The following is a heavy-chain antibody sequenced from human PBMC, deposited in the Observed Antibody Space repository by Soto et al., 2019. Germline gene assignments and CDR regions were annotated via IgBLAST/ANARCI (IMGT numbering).Heavy chain of an antibody. D-gene: IGHD3-22*01. V-gene: IGHV4-59*02. Sequence: PSETLSLTCTVSGGSVSSYYWSWIRQPPGKGLEWIGYIYYSGSTNYNPSLKSRVTMSVDTSKNQFSLKLSSVTAADTAVYYCAREGDSSGWYNWFDPWGQGTLVTVSS. J-gene: IGHJ5*02. CDR3: AREGDSSGWYNWFDP. CDR1: GGSVSSYY. CDR2: IYYSGST.